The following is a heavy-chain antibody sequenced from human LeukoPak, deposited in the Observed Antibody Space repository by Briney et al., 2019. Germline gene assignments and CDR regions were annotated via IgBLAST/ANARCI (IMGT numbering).Heavy chain of an antibody. CDR3: ARHQGYLDYYYGMDV. Sequence: GESLKISCKNSGYDFTTYWIAWVRQMPGKGLEWMGIIYPDDSNTRYSPSFQGQVTISADKSVSTAYLQWDSLKASDTAICYCARHQGYLDYYYGMDVWGQGTPVTVSS. CDR2: IYPDDSNT. J-gene: IGHJ6*02. V-gene: IGHV5-51*01. CDR1: GYDFTTYW. D-gene: IGHD2-15*01.